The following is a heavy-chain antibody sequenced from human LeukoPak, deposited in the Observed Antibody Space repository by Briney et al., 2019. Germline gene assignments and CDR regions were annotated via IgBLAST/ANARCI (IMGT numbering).Heavy chain of an antibody. V-gene: IGHV3-21*04. CDR3: AKDYSSSWRRVYGMDV. Sequence: GGSLRLSCAASGFTFSSYSMNWVRQAPGKGLEWVSSISSSSSYIYYADSVKGRFTISRDNAKNSLYLQMNSLRAEDTALYYCAKDYSSSWRRVYGMDVWGQGTTVTVSS. D-gene: IGHD6-13*01. J-gene: IGHJ6*02. CDR1: GFTFSSYS. CDR2: ISSSSSYI.